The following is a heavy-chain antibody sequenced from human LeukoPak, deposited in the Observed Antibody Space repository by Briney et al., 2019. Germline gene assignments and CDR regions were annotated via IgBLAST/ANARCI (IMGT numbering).Heavy chain of an antibody. D-gene: IGHD3-3*01. Sequence: SETLSLTCTVSDYSISRGYFWTWIRHPPGKGLEWIGSIFHTGSSYYNPSLKSPVAISVDTSKNHSSLNLSSVTAADTAVYYCARDLGLTISDNWFDPWGQGTVVSVSS. J-gene: IGHJ5*02. CDR3: ARDLGLTISDNWFDP. CDR2: IFHTGSS. V-gene: IGHV4-38-2*02. CDR1: DYSISRGYF.